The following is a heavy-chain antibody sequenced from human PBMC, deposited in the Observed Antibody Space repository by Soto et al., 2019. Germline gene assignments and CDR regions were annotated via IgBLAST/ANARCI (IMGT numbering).Heavy chain of an antibody. V-gene: IGHV3-30-3*01. CDR1: GFTFSSYA. D-gene: IGHD1-26*01. J-gene: IGHJ6*02. CDR3: ARTPDAIVGATFRYGMDV. CDR2: ISYDGSNK. Sequence: QVQLVESGGGVVQPGRSLRLSCAASGFTFSSYAMHWVRQAPGKGLEWVAVISYDGSNKYYADSVKGRFTISRDNSKNTLYRQMNSRRAEDTAVYYCARTPDAIVGATFRYGMDVWGQGTTVTVSS.